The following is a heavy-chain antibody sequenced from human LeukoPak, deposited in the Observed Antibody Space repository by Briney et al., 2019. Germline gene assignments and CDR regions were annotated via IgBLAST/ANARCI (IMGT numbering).Heavy chain of an antibody. V-gene: IGHV4-59*01. CDR2: IYYSGST. CDR3: ARDLGYSRSSAYYYGMDV. J-gene: IGHJ6*02. CDR1: GGSISNYF. Sequence: SETLSLTCTVSGGSISNYFWSWIRQPPGKGLEWIGYIYYSGSTNYNPSLKSRVTISVDTSKNQFSLKLSSVTAADTAVYYCARDLGYSRSSAYYYGMDVWGQGTTVTVSS. D-gene: IGHD6-6*01.